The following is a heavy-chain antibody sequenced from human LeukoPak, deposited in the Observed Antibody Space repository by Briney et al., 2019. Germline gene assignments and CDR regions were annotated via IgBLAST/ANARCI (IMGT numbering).Heavy chain of an antibody. CDR3: ARAYSNLYYFDY. D-gene: IGHD6-13*01. CDR1: GGTFSSYA. CDR2: IIPIFGTT. J-gene: IGHJ4*02. Sequence: SVKVSCKASGGTFSSYAISWVRQAPGQGLEWMGGIIPIFGTTNYAQKFQGRVTITADESTSTAYMELSSLRSDDTAVYYCARAYSNLYYFDYWGQATLLTVSS. V-gene: IGHV1-69*13.